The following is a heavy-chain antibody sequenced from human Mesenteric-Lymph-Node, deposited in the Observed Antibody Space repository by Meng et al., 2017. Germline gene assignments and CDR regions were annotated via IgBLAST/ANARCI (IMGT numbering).Heavy chain of an antibody. J-gene: IGHJ1*01. D-gene: IGHD3-10*01. Sequence: ASVLISCKASGYSFTGHFLHWLRQAPGQGLQWMGWINPNTGATIYAQKFQGRVTMTRDTSITTASMELTRLTSADTAVYFCARAYYYGSGTYTNRLHHWGQGALVTVSS. CDR2: INPNTGAT. V-gene: IGHV1-2*02. CDR3: ARAYYYGSGTYTNRLHH. CDR1: GYSFTGHF.